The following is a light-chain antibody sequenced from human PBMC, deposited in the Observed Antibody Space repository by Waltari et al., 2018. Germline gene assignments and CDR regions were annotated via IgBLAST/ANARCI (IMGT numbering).Light chain of an antibody. J-gene: IGKJ1*01. CDR1: QDISSW. V-gene: IGKV1-12*01. Sequence: DIQMTQSPSSLSASVGDKVTITCRASQDISSWLAWFQQKPGKAPKLLIYAESGLQSGVPLRFSGSGSGTDYTLTISSLQPGDFATYYCEQGYNTPWTFGQGTKVEIK. CDR3: EQGYNTPWT. CDR2: AES.